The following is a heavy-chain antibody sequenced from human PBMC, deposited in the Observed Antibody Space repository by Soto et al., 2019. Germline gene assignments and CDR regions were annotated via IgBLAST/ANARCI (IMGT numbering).Heavy chain of an antibody. J-gene: IGHJ4*02. CDR1: GFTFSSYA. CDR3: AKDRGGYSYGTEGFDY. Sequence: VGSLRLSCAASGFTFSSYAMSWVRQAPGKGLEWVSAISGSGGSTYYADSVKGRFTISRDNSKNTLYLQMNSLRAEDTAVYYCAKDRGGYSYGTEGFDYWGQGTLVTVSS. CDR2: ISGSGGST. V-gene: IGHV3-23*01. D-gene: IGHD5-18*01.